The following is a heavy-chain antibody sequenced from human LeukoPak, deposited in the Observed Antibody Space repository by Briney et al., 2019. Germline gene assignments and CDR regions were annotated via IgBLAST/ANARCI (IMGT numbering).Heavy chain of an antibody. D-gene: IGHD6-19*01. CDR3: ARDSDSSGWYFDY. Sequence: SETLSLTCTVSGGSVSSGSYYWGWIRQPPGKGLEWIGYIYYSGSTNYNPSLKSRVTISVDTSKNQFSLKLSSVTAADTAVYYCARDSDSSGWYFDYWGQGTLVTVSS. CDR1: GGSVSSGSYY. CDR2: IYYSGST. J-gene: IGHJ4*02. V-gene: IGHV4-61*01.